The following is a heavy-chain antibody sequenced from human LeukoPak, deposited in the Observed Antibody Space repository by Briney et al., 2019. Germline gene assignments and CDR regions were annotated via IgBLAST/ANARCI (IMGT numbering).Heavy chain of an antibody. CDR2: ISAGGDRT. V-gene: IGHV3-23*01. CDR3: ARSTVGTSCCTAVDY. D-gene: IGHD1-26*01. J-gene: IGHJ4*02. Sequence: PGESLRLSCAASGFTFSNYAMSWVRQAPGKGLEWVSGISAGGDRTYYADSVKGRFTISRDNSKNTLYLQMNSLRAEDTAEYYCARSTVGTSCCTAVDYWGQGTLVTVSS. CDR1: GFTFSNYA.